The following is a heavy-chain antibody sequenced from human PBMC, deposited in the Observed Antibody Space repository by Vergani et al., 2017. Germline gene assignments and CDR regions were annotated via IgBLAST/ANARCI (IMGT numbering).Heavy chain of an antibody. J-gene: IGHJ6*02. Sequence: EVQLVQSGAEVKKPGATMKISCKVSGYTFTDHYMHCVKQAPGKGLEWMGLVDPEDGETIYAEKFKGRVTIAADTSTDTAHLELSSLRSEDTAVYYCATPQTGTTGGMEVWGQGTTVIVSS. CDR3: ATPQTGTTGGMEV. V-gene: IGHV1-69-2*01. CDR1: GYTFTDHY. CDR2: VDPEDGET. D-gene: IGHD4-17*01.